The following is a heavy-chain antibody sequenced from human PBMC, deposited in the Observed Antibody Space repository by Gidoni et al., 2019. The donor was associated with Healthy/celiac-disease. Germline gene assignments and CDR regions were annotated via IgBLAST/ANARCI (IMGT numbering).Heavy chain of an antibody. V-gene: IGHV1-69*01. D-gene: IGHD3-10*01. CDR2: IIPIFGTA. Sequence: QVQLVQSGAEVKKPGSSVTVSCKASGGTFSSYALSWVRQAPGQGLEWMGGIIPIFGTANYAQKFQGRVTITADESTSTAYMELSSLRSEDTAVYYCARGSYYGSGSYSVRNYYYGMDVWGQGTTVTVSS. CDR1: GGTFSSYA. J-gene: IGHJ6*02. CDR3: ARGSYYGSGSYSVRNYYYGMDV.